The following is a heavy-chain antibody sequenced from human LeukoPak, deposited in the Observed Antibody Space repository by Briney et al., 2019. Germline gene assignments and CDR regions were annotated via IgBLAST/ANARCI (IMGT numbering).Heavy chain of an antibody. V-gene: IGHV3-30-3*01. CDR2: ISYDGSNK. J-gene: IGHJ4*02. CDR3: AKDLRQLGFLFDY. Sequence: GGSLRLSCAASGFTFSSYAMHWVRQAPGKGLEWVAVISYDGSNKYYADSVKGRFTISRDNSKNTLYLQMNSLRAEDTAVYYCAKDLRQLGFLFDYWGQGTLVTVSS. D-gene: IGHD6-6*01. CDR1: GFTFSSYA.